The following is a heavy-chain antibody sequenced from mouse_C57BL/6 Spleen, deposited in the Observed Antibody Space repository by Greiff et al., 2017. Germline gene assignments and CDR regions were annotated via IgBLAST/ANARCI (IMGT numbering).Heavy chain of an antibody. CDR3: ARKPTAQAAAMDY. CDR1: GFTFSDYG. V-gene: IGHV5-17*01. D-gene: IGHD3-2*02. CDR2: ISSGSSTI. Sequence: EVQLVESGGGLVKPGGSLKLSCAASGFTFSDYGMHWVRQAPEKGLEWVAYISSGSSTICYADTVKGRFTISRDNAKNTLFLQMTSLRSEDTAMYYCARKPTAQAAAMDYWGQGTSVTVSS. J-gene: IGHJ4*01.